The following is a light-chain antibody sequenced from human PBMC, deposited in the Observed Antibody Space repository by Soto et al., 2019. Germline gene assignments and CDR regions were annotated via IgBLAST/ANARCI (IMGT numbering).Light chain of an antibody. Sequence: EIVMTQSPATLSVSPGEGATLSCSASHSVGSKLVWYQQKSGQAPRLLIYGASTRSTGIPTRFSGRGYGTEFTLTSSSLQSEDFAIYYCHQNNHWPYTFGQGTKLEIK. CDR2: GAS. CDR1: HSVGSK. J-gene: IGKJ2*01. CDR3: HQNNHWPYT. V-gene: IGKV3-15*01.